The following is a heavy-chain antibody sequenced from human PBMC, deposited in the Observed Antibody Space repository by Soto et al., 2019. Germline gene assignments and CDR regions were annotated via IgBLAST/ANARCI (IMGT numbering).Heavy chain of an antibody. D-gene: IGHD2-2*01. J-gene: IGHJ6*02. Sequence: QVQLVQSGAAVKKPGASVKVSCKASGFSFTGYYIHWLRQAPGQGLEWMGWINAHSGGTEYAQKFQGRVTLTRDTSIATAYLTLTSLTSDDTALYYCARDLTIVPATHPRLENYGMDVWGQGTTVIVSS. CDR1: GFSFTGYY. CDR3: ARDLTIVPATHPRLENYGMDV. V-gene: IGHV1-2*02. CDR2: INAHSGGT.